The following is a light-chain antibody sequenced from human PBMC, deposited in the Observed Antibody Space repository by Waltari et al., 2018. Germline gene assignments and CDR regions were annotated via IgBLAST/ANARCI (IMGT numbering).Light chain of an antibody. CDR3: SSYTSSGVV. J-gene: IGLJ2*01. CDR1: GSHVGGYDY. Sequence: QSALTPPASVSGSPGQAIIISCTGTGSHVGGYDYVSWYQQYPGKAPRLIIYDVYNRPSGVSNRFSGSKSDNTASLTISGLQAEDESVYYCSSYTSSGVVFGGGTKLTVL. V-gene: IGLV2-14*01. CDR2: DVY.